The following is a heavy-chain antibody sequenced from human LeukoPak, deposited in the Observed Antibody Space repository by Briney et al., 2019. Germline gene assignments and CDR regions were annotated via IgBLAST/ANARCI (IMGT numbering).Heavy chain of an antibody. V-gene: IGHV1-69*05. J-gene: IGHJ5*02. CDR2: IIPIFGTA. CDR1: GGTFSSYA. CDR3: ARHGESSQSSGWYGSRRGFDP. D-gene: IGHD6-19*01. Sequence: GSSVKVSCKASGGTFSSYAISWVRQAPGQGLEWMGGIIPIFGTANYAQKFQGRVTITTDESTSTAYMELSSLRSEDTAVYYCARHGESSQSSGWYGSRRGFDPWGQGTLVTVSS.